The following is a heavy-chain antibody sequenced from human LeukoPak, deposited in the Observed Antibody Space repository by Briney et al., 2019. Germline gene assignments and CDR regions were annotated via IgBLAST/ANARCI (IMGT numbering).Heavy chain of an antibody. CDR2: INHSGST. CDR3: ARGPGGLYFDY. D-gene: IGHD2-15*01. J-gene: IGHJ4*02. Sequence: PSETLSLTCAVYGGSFSGYYWSWIRQPPGKGLEWIGEINHSGSTNYNPSLKSRVTISVDTSKNQFSLKPSSVTAADTAVYYCARGPGGLYFDYWGQGTLVTVSS. V-gene: IGHV4-34*01. CDR1: GGSFSGYY.